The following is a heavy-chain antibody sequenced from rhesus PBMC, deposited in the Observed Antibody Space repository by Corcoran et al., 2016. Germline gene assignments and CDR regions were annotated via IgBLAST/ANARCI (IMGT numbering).Heavy chain of an antibody. CDR3: ARYYYSGSYYYNRFDV. Sequence: VQLQESGPGLVKHSATRSLPCAVSGGSISSRHRRSWFLQHLGNGLEWIGYISWSSGTTYYNPALKSRVTISTDTSKNTVALKLSSVTAADTAVYYCARYYYSGSYYYNRFDVWGPGVLVTVSS. CDR2: ISWSSGTT. V-gene: IGHV4-65*01. J-gene: IGHJ5-1*01. D-gene: IGHD3-16*01. CDR1: GGSISSRHR.